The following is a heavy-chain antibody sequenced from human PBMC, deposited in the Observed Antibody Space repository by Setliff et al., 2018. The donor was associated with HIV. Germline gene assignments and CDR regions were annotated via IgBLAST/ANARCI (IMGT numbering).Heavy chain of an antibody. CDR2: INHSGST. CDR1: GGSFSAYH. V-gene: IGHV4-34*01. D-gene: IGHD5-12*01. J-gene: IGHJ3*02. Sequence: PSETLSLTCAVYGGSFSAYHWSWIRQTPGKGLEWLGEINHSGSTAYNLALESRVSMSIDTSKNQFSLKLSSVSAADTAVYYCARVVGYDGYQRFDIWGQGTMVTVSS. CDR3: ARVVGYDGYQRFDI.